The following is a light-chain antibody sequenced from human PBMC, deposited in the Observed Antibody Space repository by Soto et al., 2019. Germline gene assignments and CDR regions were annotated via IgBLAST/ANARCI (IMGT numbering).Light chain of an antibody. CDR2: KNY. CDR3: AVWDASLSTWV. J-gene: IGLJ3*02. V-gene: IGLV1-47*01. CDR1: SSNIGNNY. Sequence: QSVLTQPPSVSATPGQKVTISCSGSSSNIGNNYVSWYEQLPGTAPKLLIYKNYQRPSGVPDRFSGSKSGTSASLAISGLRSEDEADYWCAVWDASLSTWVFGGGTKLTVL.